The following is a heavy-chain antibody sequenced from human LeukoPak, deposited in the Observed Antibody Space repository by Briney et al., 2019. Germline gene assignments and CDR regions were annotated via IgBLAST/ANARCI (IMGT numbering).Heavy chain of an antibody. D-gene: IGHD2-2*02. CDR3: ARGDHIPLEMGYYYYGMDV. Sequence: PSQTLSLTCTVSGGSISSGSYYWSWIRQPAGKGLEWIGRIYTSGSTNYNPSLKSRVTISVDTSKNQFSLKLSSVTAADTAVYYCARGDHIPLEMGYYYYGMDVWGQGTTVTVSS. V-gene: IGHV4-61*02. CDR1: GGSISSGSYY. J-gene: IGHJ6*02. CDR2: IYTSGST.